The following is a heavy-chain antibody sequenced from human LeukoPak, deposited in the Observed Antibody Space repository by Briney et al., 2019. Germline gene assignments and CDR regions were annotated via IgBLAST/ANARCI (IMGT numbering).Heavy chain of an antibody. Sequence: GGSLRLSCAASGFTFSSYAMHWVRQAPGKGLEWVAVISYDGSNKYYADSVKGRFTISRDNSKNTLYLQMNSLRAEDTAVYYCARDFRKRIAVAGTLDYWGQGTLVTVSS. CDR2: ISYDGSNK. CDR3: ARDFRKRIAVAGTLDY. J-gene: IGHJ4*02. D-gene: IGHD6-19*01. V-gene: IGHV3-30*04. CDR1: GFTFSSYA.